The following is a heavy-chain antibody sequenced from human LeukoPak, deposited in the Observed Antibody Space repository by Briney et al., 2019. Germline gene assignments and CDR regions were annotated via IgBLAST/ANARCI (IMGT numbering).Heavy chain of an antibody. CDR1: GFTFSSYS. D-gene: IGHD1-1*01. CDR2: ISSSSSYI. J-gene: IGHJ6*03. Sequence: GGSLRLSCAGSGFTFSSYSMNWVRQAPGKGLEWVSSISSSSSYIYYADSVKGRFTISRDNAKNSLYLQMNSLRAEDTAVYYCARAGGRTLRYYYYYMDVWGKGTTVTVSS. V-gene: IGHV3-21*01. CDR3: ARAGGRTLRYYYYYMDV.